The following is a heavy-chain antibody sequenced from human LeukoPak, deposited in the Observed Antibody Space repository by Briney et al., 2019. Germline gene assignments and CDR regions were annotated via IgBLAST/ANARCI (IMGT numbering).Heavy chain of an antibody. CDR1: GGSISSYY. D-gene: IGHD6-13*01. Sequence: SETLSLTYTVSGGSISSYYWSWIRQPPGKGLEWIGYIYTSGSTNYNPSLKSRVTISVDTSKNQFSLKLSSVTAADTAVYYCARHSLYYYYYMDVWGKGTTVTVSS. CDR2: IYTSGST. V-gene: IGHV4-4*09. CDR3: ARHSLYYYYYMDV. J-gene: IGHJ6*03.